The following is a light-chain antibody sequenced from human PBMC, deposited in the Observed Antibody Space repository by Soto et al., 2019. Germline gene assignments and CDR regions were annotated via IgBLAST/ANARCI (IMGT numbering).Light chain of an antibody. CDR1: QSVSSSY. Sequence: EIVLTQSPGTLSLSPGETATLSCRASQSVSSSYLAWYQQKPGQARRLLIYGASSRATGIPDRYSGSGSGTDFTLTISRVEPEDFAEYYCQQYAYSPITFGQGTRLEIK. CDR2: GAS. V-gene: IGKV3-20*01. CDR3: QQYAYSPIT. J-gene: IGKJ5*01.